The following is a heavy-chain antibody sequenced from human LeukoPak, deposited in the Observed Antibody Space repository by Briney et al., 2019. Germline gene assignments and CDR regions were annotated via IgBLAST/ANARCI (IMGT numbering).Heavy chain of an antibody. D-gene: IGHD4-17*01. CDR1: GGSFSGYY. CDR2: INHSGST. J-gene: IGHJ5*02. CDR3: AHRTTDQGDYWFDP. Sequence: PSETLSLTCAVYGGSFSGYYWSWIRQPPGKGLEWIGEINHSGSTNYNPSLKSRVTISVDTSKNQFSLKLSSVTAADTAVYYCAHRTTDQGDYWFDPWGQGTLVTVSS. V-gene: IGHV4-34*01.